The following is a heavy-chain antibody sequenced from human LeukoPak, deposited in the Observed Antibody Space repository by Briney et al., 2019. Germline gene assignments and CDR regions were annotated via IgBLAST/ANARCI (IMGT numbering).Heavy chain of an antibody. CDR1: GFTFSSYA. CDR2: IYSGGST. CDR3: ARLATGYSSYYYYYYGMDV. Sequence: PGGSLRLSCAASGFTFSSYAMSWVRQAPGKGLEWVSVIYSGGSTYYADSVKGRFTISRDNSKNTLYLQMNSLRVEDTAVYYCARLATGYSSYYYYYYGMDVWGQGTTVTVSS. V-gene: IGHV3-53*01. J-gene: IGHJ6*02. D-gene: IGHD4-11*01.